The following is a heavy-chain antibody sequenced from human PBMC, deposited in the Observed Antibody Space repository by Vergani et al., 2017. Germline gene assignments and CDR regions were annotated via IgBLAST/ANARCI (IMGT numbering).Heavy chain of an antibody. CDR2: INHSGST. CDR3: ARQSAMIISQGHFDY. V-gene: IGHV4-34*01. CDR1: GGSFSGYY. J-gene: IGHJ4*02. D-gene: IGHD5-18*01. Sequence: QVQLQQWGAGLLKPSETLSLTCAVYGGSFSGYYWSWIRQPPGKGLEWIGEINHSGSTNYNPSLKSRVTISVDTSNDQFSLRLASMAAADTAMYFCARQSAMIISQGHFDYWGQGVLVTVSS.